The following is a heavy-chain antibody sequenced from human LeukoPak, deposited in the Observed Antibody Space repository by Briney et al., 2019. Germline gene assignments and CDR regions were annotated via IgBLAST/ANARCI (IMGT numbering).Heavy chain of an antibody. J-gene: IGHJ4*02. D-gene: IGHD2-2*02. V-gene: IGHV1-69*05. CDR2: IIPIFGTA. CDR3: ARDAIKGGYYFDY. CDR1: GYTFTSYG. Sequence: SVKVSCKASGYTFTSYGISWVRQAPGQGLEWMGGIIPIFGTANYAQKFQGRVTITTDESTSTAYMELSSLRSEDTAVYYCARDAIKGGYYFDYWGQGTLVTVSS.